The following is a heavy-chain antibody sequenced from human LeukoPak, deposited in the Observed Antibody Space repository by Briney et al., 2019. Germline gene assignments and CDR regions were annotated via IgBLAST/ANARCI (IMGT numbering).Heavy chain of an antibody. V-gene: IGHV1-46*01. CDR2: INPSGGST. Sequence: ASVKVSCKASGYTFTSYYMHWVRQAPGQGLEWMGIINPSGGSTSYAQKLQGRVTITTDTSTSTAYMELRSLRSDDTAVYYCARDGGDYFPGWYFDYWGQGTLVTVSS. CDR3: ARDGGDYFPGWYFDY. J-gene: IGHJ4*02. CDR1: GYTFTSYY. D-gene: IGHD2/OR15-2a*01.